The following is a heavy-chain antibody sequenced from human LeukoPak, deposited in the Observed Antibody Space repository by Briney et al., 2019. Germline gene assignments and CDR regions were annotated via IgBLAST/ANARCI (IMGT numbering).Heavy chain of an antibody. Sequence: GRSLRLSCAASGFTFNSYAMHWVRQAPGKGLEWVTAISYDGSNKYYADSVKGRFTISRDNSKNTLYLQMNSLRAEDTAVYYCARDPLSWGQGTLVTVSS. V-gene: IGHV3-30-3*01. CDR3: ARDPLS. CDR1: GFTFNSYA. CDR2: ISYDGSNK. J-gene: IGHJ5*02.